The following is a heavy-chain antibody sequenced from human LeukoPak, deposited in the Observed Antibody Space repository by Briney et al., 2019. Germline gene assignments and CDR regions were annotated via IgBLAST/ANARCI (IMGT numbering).Heavy chain of an antibody. CDR2: ISSTSSYT. V-gene: IGHV3-11*05. CDR1: GFIFSDYY. CDR3: AKATNTATGTPTLAVDY. D-gene: IGHD6-13*01. Sequence: GGSLRLSCAASGFIFSDYYMSWIRQAPGKGLEWVSYISSTSSYTAYADSVKGRFTISRDNAKNSLYLQMNSLRAEDTAVYFCAKATNTATGTPTLAVDYWGQGTLVTVSS. J-gene: IGHJ4*02.